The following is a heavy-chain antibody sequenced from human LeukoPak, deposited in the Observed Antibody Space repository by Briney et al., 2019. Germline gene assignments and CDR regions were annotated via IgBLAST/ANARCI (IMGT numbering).Heavy chain of an antibody. J-gene: IGHJ5*02. CDR1: GFTVSSNY. CDR3: ARAYYDFWSGLDWFDP. Sequence: RSGGSLRLSCAASGFTVSSNYMSWVRQAPGKGLEWVSVIYSGGSTYYADSVKGRFTISRDNSKNMLYLQMGSLRVEDTAVYHCARAYYDFWSGLDWFDPWGPGTLVTVSS. D-gene: IGHD3-3*01. CDR2: IYSGGST. V-gene: IGHV3-53*05.